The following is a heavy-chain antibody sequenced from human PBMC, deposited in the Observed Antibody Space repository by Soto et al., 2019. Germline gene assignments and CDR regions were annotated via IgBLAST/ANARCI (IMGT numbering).Heavy chain of an antibody. Sequence: GGSLRLSCASSGFIFSDYYMSWIRQAPGKGLEWVSYISSSGSTIYYADSVKGRFTISRDNAKNSLYLQMNSLRAEDTAVYYCARGRSSSVYFDYWGQGTPVTVSS. CDR1: GFIFSDYY. CDR3: ARGRSSSVYFDY. D-gene: IGHD6-6*01. CDR2: ISSSGSTI. V-gene: IGHV3-11*01. J-gene: IGHJ4*02.